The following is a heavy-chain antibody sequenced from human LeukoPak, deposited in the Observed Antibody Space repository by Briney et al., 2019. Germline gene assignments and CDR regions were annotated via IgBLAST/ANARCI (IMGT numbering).Heavy chain of an antibody. D-gene: IGHD3-22*01. CDR1: GFTFSSYG. V-gene: IGHV3-23*01. CDR2: ISGSGGST. Sequence: GGSLRLSCAASGFTFSSYGMSWVRQAPGKGLEWVSAISGSGGSTYYADSVKGRFTISRDNSKNTLYLQMNSLRAEDTAVYYCAKRIAMVTSPSSGYWYYFDYWGQGTLVTVSS. J-gene: IGHJ4*02. CDR3: AKRIAMVTSPSSGYWYYFDY.